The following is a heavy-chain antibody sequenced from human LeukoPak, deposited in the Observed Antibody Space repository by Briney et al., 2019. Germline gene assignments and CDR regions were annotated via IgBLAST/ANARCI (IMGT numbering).Heavy chain of an antibody. J-gene: IGHJ3*02. D-gene: IGHD3-10*02. CDR1: GYTFTSYY. CDR2: INPSGGST. Sequence: ASVKVSCKASGYTFTSYYMHWVRQAPGQGLEWMGIINPSGGSTSYAQKFQGRVTMTRDMSTSTVYMELSSLRSEDTAVYYCARDLMLDAFDIWGQGTMVTVSS. CDR3: ARDLMLDAFDI. V-gene: IGHV1-46*01.